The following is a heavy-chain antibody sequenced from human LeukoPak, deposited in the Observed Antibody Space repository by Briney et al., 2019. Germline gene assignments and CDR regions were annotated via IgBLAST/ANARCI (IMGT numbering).Heavy chain of an antibody. D-gene: IGHD2-2*01. Sequence: SETLSLTCTVSGGSISSGSYYWSWIRQPAGKGLEWIGRIYTSGSTNYNPSLKSRVTISVDTSKNQFSLKLSSVTAADTAVYYCARGDHVVPAGMRGEFAFWGQGTLVTVSS. V-gene: IGHV4-61*02. CDR2: IYTSGST. CDR1: GGSISSGSYY. J-gene: IGHJ4*02. CDR3: ARGDHVVPAGMRGEFAF.